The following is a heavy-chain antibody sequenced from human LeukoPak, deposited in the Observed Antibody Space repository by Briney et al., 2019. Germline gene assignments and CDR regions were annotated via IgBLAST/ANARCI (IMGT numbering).Heavy chain of an antibody. CDR2: INSDETIS. Sequence: PGGSLRLSCAASGFTFSSYWMHWVRHVPNQGLMWVSRINSDETISKYVDSVNGRFTISRDNAKNTLYLQMNSLRAEDTAVYFCLYGGYFQHWGQGTLVTVSS. CDR3: LYGGYFQH. CDR1: GFTFSSYW. V-gene: IGHV3-74*01. D-gene: IGHD3-16*01. J-gene: IGHJ1*01.